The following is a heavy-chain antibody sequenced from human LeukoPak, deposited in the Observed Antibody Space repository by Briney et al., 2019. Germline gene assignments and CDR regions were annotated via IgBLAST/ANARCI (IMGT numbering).Heavy chain of an antibody. V-gene: IGHV1-8*01. CDR2: MNPNSGNT. CDR3: ARPFYCSGGSCPSHFDY. Sequence: ASVKVSCKASGYTFTSYDINWVRQATGQGLEWMGWMNPNSGNTGYAQKFQGRVTMTRNTSISTAYMELSSLRSEDTAMYYCARPFYCSGGSCPSHFDYWGQGTLVTVSS. D-gene: IGHD2-15*01. CDR1: GYTFTSYD. J-gene: IGHJ4*02.